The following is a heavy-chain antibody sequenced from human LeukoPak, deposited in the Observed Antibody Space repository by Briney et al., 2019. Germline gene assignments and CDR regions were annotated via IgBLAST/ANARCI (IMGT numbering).Heavy chain of an antibody. CDR3: ARRHVGSWNYFDY. V-gene: IGHV5-51*01. J-gene: IGHJ4*02. Sequence: GESLKISCKASGYDFTNKWIAWVRQMPGKGLEWMGNIYPGDSEIRYSPSFEGQVTISADKSISTAYLQWTSLKASDTAMYFCARRHVGSWNYFDYWGQGAQVTVSS. CDR1: GYDFTNKW. D-gene: IGHD2-15*01. CDR2: IYPGDSEI.